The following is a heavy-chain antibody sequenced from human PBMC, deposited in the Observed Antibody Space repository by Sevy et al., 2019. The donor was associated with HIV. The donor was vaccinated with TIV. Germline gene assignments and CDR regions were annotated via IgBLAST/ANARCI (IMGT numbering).Heavy chain of an antibody. CDR3: ARAPGWELLRTGWFDP. D-gene: IGHD1-26*01. J-gene: IGHJ5*02. Sequence: GGSLRLSCAASGFTFSSYWMSWVRQAPGKGLEWVANIKQDGSEKYYVDSVKGRFTISRDNAKNSLYLQMNSLRAEDTAVYYCARAPGWELLRTGWFDPWGQGTLVTVSS. CDR1: GFTFSSYW. V-gene: IGHV3-7*01. CDR2: IKQDGSEK.